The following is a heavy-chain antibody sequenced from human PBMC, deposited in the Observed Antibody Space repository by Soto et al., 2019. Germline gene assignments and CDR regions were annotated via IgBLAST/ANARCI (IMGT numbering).Heavy chain of an antibody. J-gene: IGHJ5*02. V-gene: IGHV4-4*07. CDR3: VRDGTKTLRDWFDP. Sequence: TSETLSLTCTVSGASISGFCWSWIRKSAGKRLEWIGRIYATGTTDYNPSLKSRVMMSVDTSKKQFSLKLRSVTAADTAVYYCVRDGTKTLRDWFDPWGQGISVTVSS. CDR2: IYATGTT. CDR1: GASISGFC. D-gene: IGHD1-1*01.